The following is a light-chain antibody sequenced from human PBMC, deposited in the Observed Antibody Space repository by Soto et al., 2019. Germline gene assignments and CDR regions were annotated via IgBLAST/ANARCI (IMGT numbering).Light chain of an antibody. CDR2: EVS. V-gene: IGLV2-23*02. J-gene: IGLJ1*01. Sequence: QSVLTQPASVSGSPGQSITISCTGTSSDVGSYNLVSWYQQHPGKAPKLMVYEVSKRPSGVSNRFSGSKSGNTASLTISGFHAEDEADYYCCSYAGSSTIYVFGTGTKVTVL. CDR1: SSDVGSYNL. CDR3: CSYAGSSTIYV.